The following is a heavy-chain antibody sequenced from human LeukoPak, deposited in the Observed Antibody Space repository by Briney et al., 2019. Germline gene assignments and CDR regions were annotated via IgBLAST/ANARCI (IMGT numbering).Heavy chain of an antibody. V-gene: IGHV4-30-4*01. J-gene: IGHJ4*02. CDR1: GGSISSGDYY. Sequence: PSESLSLTCTVSGGSISSGDYYWSWIRQPPGKGLEWIGYIYYSGSTYYNPSLKSRVTISVDTSKNQFSLKLSSVTAADTAVYYCARVLYDTDFDNWGQGTLVTVSS. CDR2: IYYSGST. CDR3: ARVLYDTDFDN. D-gene: IGHD3-16*01.